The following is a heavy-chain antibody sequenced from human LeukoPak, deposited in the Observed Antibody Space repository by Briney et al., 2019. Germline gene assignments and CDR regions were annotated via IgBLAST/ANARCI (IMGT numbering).Heavy chain of an antibody. Sequence: SQTLSLTCVISGDRVSSSSTAWSWIRQSPSKGLEWLGRTYFRSEWFYDYASSVRSRISIKPDTSKNQFSLQLNSVTPDDTAVYYCVRGSYASVWRWGQGTLVTVSS. CDR3: VRGSYASVWR. CDR2: TYFRSEWFY. V-gene: IGHV6-1*01. CDR1: GDRVSSSSTA. J-gene: IGHJ4*02. D-gene: IGHD6-19*01.